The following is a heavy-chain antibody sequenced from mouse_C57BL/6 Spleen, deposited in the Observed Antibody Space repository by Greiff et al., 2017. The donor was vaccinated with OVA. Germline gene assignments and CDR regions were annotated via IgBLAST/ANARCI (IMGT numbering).Heavy chain of an antibody. V-gene: IGHV1-63*01. CDR1: GYTFTNYW. CDR2: IYPGGGYT. J-gene: IGHJ4*01. Sequence: VQLQQSGAELVRPGTSVKMSCKASGYTFTNYWIGWAKQRPGHGLEWIGDIYPGGGYTNYNEKFKGKATLTADKSSSTAYMQFSSLTSEDSAIYYCARDGGDAMDYWGQGTSVTVSS. CDR3: ARDGGDAMDY.